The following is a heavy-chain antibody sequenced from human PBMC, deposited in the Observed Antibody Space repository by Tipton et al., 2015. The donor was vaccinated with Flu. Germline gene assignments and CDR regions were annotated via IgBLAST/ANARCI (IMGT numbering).Heavy chain of an antibody. CDR2: TLDSGST. CDR1: GDSISSGGYS. Sequence: TLSLTCSVSGDSISSGGYSWTWIRQHPGKGLEWIGYTLDSGSTFYNPSLKSRVTISVDTSKNQFSLKLSSVTAADTAIYYCARRPYMSSSDLYAFDIWGQGTMVTVSS. J-gene: IGHJ3*02. V-gene: IGHV4-31*03. CDR3: ARRPYMSSSDLYAFDI. D-gene: IGHD6-6*01.